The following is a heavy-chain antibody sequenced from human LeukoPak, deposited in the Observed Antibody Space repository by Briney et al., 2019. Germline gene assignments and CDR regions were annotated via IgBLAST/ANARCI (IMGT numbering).Heavy chain of an antibody. CDR3: ARDTPGRGAGYYFDY. V-gene: IGHV4-61*01. J-gene: IGHJ4*02. CDR1: GGSVSSGSYY. D-gene: IGHD1-26*01. Sequence: SETLSLTCTVSGGSVSSGSYYWSWIRQPPGKGLEWIGYIYYGGSTNYNPSLKSRVTISVDTSKNQFSLKLSSVTAADTAVYYCARDTPGRGAGYYFDYWGQGTLVTVSS. CDR2: IYYGGST.